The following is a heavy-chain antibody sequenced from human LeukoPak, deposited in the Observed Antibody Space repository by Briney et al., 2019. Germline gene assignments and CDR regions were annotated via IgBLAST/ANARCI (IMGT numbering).Heavy chain of an antibody. CDR1: GFTFTSYE. J-gene: IGHJ4*02. CDR3: ARSLGYCGGGSCRPYFDY. CDR2: ISSSSSSI. V-gene: IGHV3-48*02. D-gene: IGHD2-15*01. Sequence: PGGSLRLSCAASGFTFTSYEMNWVRQAPGKGLEWVSYISSSSSSIYYADSVKGRFTISRDNAKNSLYLQMNSLRDEDTALYYCARSLGYCGGGSCRPYFDYWGQGTLVTVSS.